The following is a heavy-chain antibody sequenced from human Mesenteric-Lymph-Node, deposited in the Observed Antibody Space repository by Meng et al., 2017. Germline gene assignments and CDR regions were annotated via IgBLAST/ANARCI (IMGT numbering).Heavy chain of an antibody. D-gene: IGHD3-10*01. J-gene: IGHJ6*02. CDR2: INPNSGGT. V-gene: IGHV1-2*02. CDR1: GYTFTGYY. CDR3: ARERNSNYYGSGSYYKGYYYYGMDV. Sequence: ASVKVSCKASGYTFTGYYMHWVRQAPGQGLEWMGWINPNSGGTNYAQKFQGRVTMTRDTSISTAYMELSRLRSDDTAVYYCARERNSNYYGSGSYYKGYYYYGMDVWGQGTTVTVSS.